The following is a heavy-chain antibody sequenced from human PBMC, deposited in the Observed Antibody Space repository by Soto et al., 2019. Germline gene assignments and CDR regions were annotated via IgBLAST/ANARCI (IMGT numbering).Heavy chain of an antibody. Sequence: QVQLVESGGGVVQPGTSLRLSWVTSGFIFNTHGMHWVRQAPGKGLEWVAVIRQDGGEKYYADSVKGRFPISRDESKNTLHLAMNSLRAEDTAVYYCTTEGGDCFGGRCSSAKWGPGTLVTVFS. CDR2: IRQDGGEK. J-gene: IGHJ4*02. CDR1: GFIFNTHG. D-gene: IGHD2-15*01. V-gene: IGHV3-33*01. CDR3: TTEGGDCFGGRCSSAK.